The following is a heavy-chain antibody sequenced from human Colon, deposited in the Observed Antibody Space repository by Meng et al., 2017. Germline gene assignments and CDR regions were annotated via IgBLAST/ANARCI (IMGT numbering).Heavy chain of an antibody. CDR2: IYSSGNT. CDR3: AGDSSGYNWLDP. Sequence: VRRPESGPGLVKPSETLSLTCTVSGGSISRGTYYWSWIRQPAGKGLEWIGRIYSSGNTNYNPSLKSRVTMSVDTSKNQFSLKLSSVTAADTAVYYCAGDSSGYNWLDPWGQGTLVTVSS. J-gene: IGHJ5*02. D-gene: IGHD6-19*01. V-gene: IGHV4-61*02. CDR1: GGSISRGTYY.